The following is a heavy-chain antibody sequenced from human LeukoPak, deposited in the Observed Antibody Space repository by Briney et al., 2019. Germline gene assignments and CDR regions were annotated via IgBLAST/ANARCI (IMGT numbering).Heavy chain of an antibody. D-gene: IGHD1-26*01. CDR3: AKASHSGTYWSPIDY. CDR2: INNIGVNT. Sequence: GGSLRLSCAASGFTFSSYSMNWVRQAPGKGLEWVSSINNIGVNTHYSESVKGRFTISRDSSKNTLYLQMNSLRAEDSAVYYCAKASHSGTYWSPIDYWGQGTLVTVSS. J-gene: IGHJ4*02. CDR1: GFTFSSYS. V-gene: IGHV3-23*01.